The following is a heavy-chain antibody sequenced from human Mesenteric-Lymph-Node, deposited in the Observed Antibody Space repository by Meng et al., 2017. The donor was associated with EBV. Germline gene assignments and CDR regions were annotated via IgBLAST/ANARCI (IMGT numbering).Heavy chain of an antibody. CDR3: ARVNDSSGYLDY. CDR2: IYHSGST. Sequence: RQGPGPGLGKPSGTLSLTWAVSGGSISSSNWWSWVRQPPGKGLEWIGEIYHSGSTNYNPSLKSRVTISVDKSKNQFSLKLSSVTAADTAVYYCARVNDSSGYLDYWGQGTLVTVSS. CDR1: GGSISSSNW. D-gene: IGHD3-22*01. V-gene: IGHV4-4*02. J-gene: IGHJ4*02.